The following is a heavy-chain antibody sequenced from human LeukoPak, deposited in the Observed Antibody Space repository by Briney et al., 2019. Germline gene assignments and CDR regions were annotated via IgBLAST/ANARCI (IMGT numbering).Heavy chain of an antibody. J-gene: IGHJ5*02. CDR3: AKDPADGSITLNWFDP. D-gene: IGHD5-24*01. V-gene: IGHV3-33*06. CDR2: IWYDGSNK. Sequence: GGSLRLSCAASGFTFSSYGMHWVRQAPGKGLEWVAVIWYDGSNKYYADSVKGRFTISRDNSKNTLYLQMNSLRAEDTAVYYCAKDPADGSITLNWFDPWGQGTLVTVSS. CDR1: GFTFSSYG.